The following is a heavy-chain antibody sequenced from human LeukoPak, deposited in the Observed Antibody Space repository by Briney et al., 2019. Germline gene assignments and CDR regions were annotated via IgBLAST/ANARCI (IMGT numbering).Heavy chain of an antibody. CDR1: GGTFSSYA. Sequence: ASVKVSWKASGGTFSSYAISWVRQAPVQGLEWMGRIIPIFGIANYAQKFQGRVTITADKSTSTAYMELSSLRSEDTAVYYCARSGVVPAARAYYYYGMDVWGQGTTVTVSS. J-gene: IGHJ6*02. D-gene: IGHD2-2*01. CDR3: ARSGVVPAARAYYYYGMDV. CDR2: IIPIFGIA. V-gene: IGHV1-69*04.